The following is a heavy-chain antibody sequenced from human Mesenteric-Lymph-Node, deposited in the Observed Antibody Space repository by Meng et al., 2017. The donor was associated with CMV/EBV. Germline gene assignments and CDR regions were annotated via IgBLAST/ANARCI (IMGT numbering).Heavy chain of an antibody. D-gene: IGHD2-15*01. J-gene: IGHJ5*02. V-gene: IGHV1-18*01. Sequence: ASVKVSCKASGYTFTSYGISWVRQAPGQGLEWMGWISGYNDNTKYAQKFQGRVTMTTETSTSTAYMEVRGLRSDDTAVYYCARASGEDWFDPWGQGTLVTVSS. CDR2: ISGYNDNT. CDR1: GYTFTSYG. CDR3: ARASGEDWFDP.